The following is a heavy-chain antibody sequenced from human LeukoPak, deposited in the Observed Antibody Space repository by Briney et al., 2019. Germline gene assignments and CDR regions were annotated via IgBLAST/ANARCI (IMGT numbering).Heavy chain of an antibody. D-gene: IGHD3-22*01. CDR3: ARDRPNYYGSDGHYYRRDGDY. V-gene: IGHV3-23*01. CDR1: GFTFSIYA. Sequence: GGSLRLSCAASGFTFSIYAMSWVRQAPGKGLQWVSSITSRGESTWYVDSVKGRFAITRDNSENTLYLQMHSLRAEDTAVYYCARDRPNYYGSDGHYYRRDGDYWGRGTLVSVSS. CDR2: ITSRGEST. J-gene: IGHJ4*02.